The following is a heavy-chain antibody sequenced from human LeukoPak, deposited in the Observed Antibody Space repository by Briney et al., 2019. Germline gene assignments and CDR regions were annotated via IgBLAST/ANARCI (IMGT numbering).Heavy chain of an antibody. CDR3: ARGGTGTTSDY. V-gene: IGHV4-39*07. CDR1: GGSIRSSYYY. J-gene: IGHJ4*02. D-gene: IGHD1-7*01. CDR2: IYDSGST. Sequence: SETLSLTCTVSGGSIRSSYYYWGWIRQPPGKGLEWIGSIYDSGSTYYNPSLKSRVTISVDTSKNQFSLKLSSVTAADTAVYYCARGGTGTTSDYWGQGTLVTVSS.